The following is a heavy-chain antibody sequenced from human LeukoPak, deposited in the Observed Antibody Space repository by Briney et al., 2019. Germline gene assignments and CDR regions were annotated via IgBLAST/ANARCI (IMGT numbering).Heavy chain of an antibody. V-gene: IGHV3-23*01. CDR2: ISGSGGSA. J-gene: IGHJ3*02. CDR1: GFTFSSYW. CDR3: VPEGFDI. Sequence: GGSLRLSCAASGFTFSSYWMSWVRQAPGQGLEWISIISGSGGSAYYADSVKGRFIISRDNFKNTVNLEMSSLRAEDTAVYYCVPEGFDIWGQGTMVTVSS.